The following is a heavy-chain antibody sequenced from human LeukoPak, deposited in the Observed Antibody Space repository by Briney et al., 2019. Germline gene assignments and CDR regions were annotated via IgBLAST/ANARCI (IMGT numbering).Heavy chain of an antibody. V-gene: IGHV3-48*03. CDR1: GFTFSSYE. CDR3: ARAWGSYRRTYYFDY. Sequence: GGSLRLSCAASGFTFSSYEMNWVRQAPGKGLEWVSYISSSGSTIYYADSVKGRFTISRDNSKNTLYLQMNSLRAEDTAVYYCARAWGSYRRTYYFDYWGQGTLVTVSS. CDR2: ISSSGSTI. J-gene: IGHJ4*02. D-gene: IGHD3-16*02.